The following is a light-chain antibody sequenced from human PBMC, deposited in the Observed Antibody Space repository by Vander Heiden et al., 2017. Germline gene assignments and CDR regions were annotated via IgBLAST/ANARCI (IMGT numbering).Light chain of an antibody. CDR1: NIGSKR. V-gene: IGLV3-21*02. Sequence: SYVLTQPPSASVAPGQTARITCGGNNIGSKRVHWYQQKPGQAPVLVVYDDSDRPSGIPERFSGSNSGNTATLTISRVEARDEADYYCQVWDSSSDHVVFGGGTKLTVL. CDR2: DDS. CDR3: QVWDSSSDHVV. J-gene: IGLJ2*01.